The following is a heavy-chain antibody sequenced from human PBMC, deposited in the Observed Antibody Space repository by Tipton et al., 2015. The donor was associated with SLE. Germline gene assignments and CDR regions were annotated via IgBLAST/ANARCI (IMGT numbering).Heavy chain of an antibody. CDR2: IQGRENT. CDR1: SGSISSYY. V-gene: IGHV4-59*01. Sequence: LRLSCTVSSGSISSYYWSWIRQPPGKRLEWIGFIQGRENTNYNPSLESRVTISVDTSKNQFSLQLTSVTAADTAIYYCARESFTNDFYYYMDVWGKGTTVTVSS. CDR3: ARESFTNDFYYYMDV. J-gene: IGHJ6*03. D-gene: IGHD2-8*01.